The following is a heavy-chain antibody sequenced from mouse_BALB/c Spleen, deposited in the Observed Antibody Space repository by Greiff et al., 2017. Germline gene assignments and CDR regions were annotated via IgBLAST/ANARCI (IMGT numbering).Heavy chain of an antibody. CDR2: IDPFNGGT. Sequence: QLVESGPELMKPGASVKISCKASGHSFTSYYMHWVKQIHGKSLEWIGYIDPFNGGTSYNQKFKGKATLTVDKSSSTAYMHLSSLTSEDSAVYYCATLSPPFAYWGQGTLVTVSA. CDR3: ATLSPPFAY. CDR1: GHSFTSYY. D-gene: IGHD2-3*01. V-gene: IGHV1S135*01. J-gene: IGHJ3*01.